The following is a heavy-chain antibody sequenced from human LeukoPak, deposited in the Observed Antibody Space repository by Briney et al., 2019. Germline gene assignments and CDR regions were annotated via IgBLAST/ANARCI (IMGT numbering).Heavy chain of an antibody. CDR2: INHSGST. V-gene: IGHV4-34*01. D-gene: IGHD4-17*01. CDR3: ARDLSYGDFTNYYYYYMDV. CDR1: GGSFSGYY. Sequence: SETLSLTCAVYGGSFSGYYWSWIRQPPGKGLEWIGEINHSGSTNYNPSLKSRVTISVDTSKNQFSLKLSSVTAADTAVYYCARDLSYGDFTNYYYYYMDVWGKGTTVTISS. J-gene: IGHJ6*03.